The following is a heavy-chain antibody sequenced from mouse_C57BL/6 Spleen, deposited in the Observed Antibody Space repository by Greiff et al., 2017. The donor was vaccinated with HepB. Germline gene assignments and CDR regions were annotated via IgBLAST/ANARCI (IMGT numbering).Heavy chain of an antibody. V-gene: IGHV1-53*01. CDR2: INPSNGGT. CDR3: ARESRQLRLPHYAMDY. J-gene: IGHJ4*01. CDR1: GYTFTSYW. D-gene: IGHD3-2*02. Sequence: VQLQQPGTELVKPGASVKLSCKASGYTFTSYWMHWVKQRPGQGLEWIGNINPSNGGTNYNEKFKSKATLTVDKSSSTAYMQLSSLTSEDSAVYYCARESRQLRLPHYAMDYWGQGTSVTVSS.